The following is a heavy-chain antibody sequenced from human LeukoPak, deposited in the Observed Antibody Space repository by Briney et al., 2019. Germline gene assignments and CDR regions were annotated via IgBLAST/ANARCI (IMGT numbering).Heavy chain of an antibody. V-gene: IGHV4-61*02. Sequence: NPSQTLSLTCTVSGGSISSGSYYWSWIRQPAGKGLEWIGRIYTSGSTNYNPSLKSRVTISVDTSKNQFSLKLSSVTAADTAVYYCARLGVLLWFGESYYFDYWGQGTLVTVSS. D-gene: IGHD3-10*01. CDR2: IYTSGST. J-gene: IGHJ4*02. CDR3: ARLGVLLWFGESYYFDY. CDR1: GGSISSGSYY.